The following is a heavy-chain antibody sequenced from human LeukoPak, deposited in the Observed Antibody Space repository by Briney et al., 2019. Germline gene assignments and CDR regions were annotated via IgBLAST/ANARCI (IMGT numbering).Heavy chain of an antibody. CDR3: ARGSGYHFDY. J-gene: IGHJ4*02. D-gene: IGHD3-22*01. CDR1: GDSVSSNNAA. V-gene: IGHV6-1*01. CDR2: TYYRSKWYN. Sequence: SQTLSLTFAISGDSVSSNNAAWNWIRQSPSRGLEWLGRTYYRSKWYNDYAVSVKSRIIISPDTSKNQFSLHLNSVTPEDTAVYYCARGSGYHFDYWGQGTLVTVSS.